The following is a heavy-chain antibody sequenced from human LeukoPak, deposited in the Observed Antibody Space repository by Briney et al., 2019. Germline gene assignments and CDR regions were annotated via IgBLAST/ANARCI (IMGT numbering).Heavy chain of an antibody. CDR2: ISYDGSNK. V-gene: IGHV3-30*04. Sequence: GRSLRLSCAASGFTCSSYAMHWVRQAPGKGLEWVAVISYDGSNKYYADSVKGRFTISRDNSKNTLYLQMNSLRAEDTAVYYCARDRLRYFDWLLYSYYFDYWGQGTLVTVSS. D-gene: IGHD3-9*01. J-gene: IGHJ4*02. CDR1: GFTCSSYA. CDR3: ARDRLRYFDWLLYSYYFDY.